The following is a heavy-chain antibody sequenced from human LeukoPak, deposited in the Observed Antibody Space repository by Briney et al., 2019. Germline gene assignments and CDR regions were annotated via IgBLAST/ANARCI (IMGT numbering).Heavy chain of an antibody. D-gene: IGHD3-10*01. CDR2: INHSGST. Sequence: SETLSLTCAVYGGSFSGYYWSWIRQPPGKGLEWIGEINHSGSTNYNPSLKSRVTISVDTSKNQFSLNLSSVTAADTGVYYCERGIKSMVRGVIILWFDPWGQGTLVTVSS. J-gene: IGHJ5*02. CDR1: GGSFSGYY. CDR3: ERGIKSMVRGVIILWFDP. V-gene: IGHV4-34*01.